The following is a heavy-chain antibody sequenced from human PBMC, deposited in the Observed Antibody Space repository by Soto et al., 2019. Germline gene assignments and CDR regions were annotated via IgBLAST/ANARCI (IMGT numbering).Heavy chain of an antibody. CDR1: GFTFSSHW. Sequence: GGSLRLSCAASGFTFSSHWMCWVRQAPGKGLEWVANIKQEGSEKYFVDSVKGRFTISRDNAKNSLYLQMNSLRAEDTAVYYCAGVYDDCWSGSLLLYYYYGMDVWGQGTTVTVSS. J-gene: IGHJ6*02. CDR2: IKQEGSEK. D-gene: IGHD3-3*01. V-gene: IGHV3-7*01. CDR3: AGVYDDCWSGSLLLYYYYGMDV.